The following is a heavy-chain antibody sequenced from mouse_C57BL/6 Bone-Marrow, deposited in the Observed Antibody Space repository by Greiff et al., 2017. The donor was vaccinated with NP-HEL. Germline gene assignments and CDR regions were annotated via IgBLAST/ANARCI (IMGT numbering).Heavy chain of an antibody. CDR2: IRSKSNNYAT. J-gene: IGHJ2*01. CDR1: GFSFNTYA. Sequence: EVHLVESGGGLVQPKGSLKLSCAASGFSFNTYAMNWVRPAPGKGLEWVARIRSKSNNYATYYADSVKDRFTISRDDSESMLYLQMNNLETEDTAIYYCVRQRADFDYWGQGTTVTVSS. D-gene: IGHD3-3*01. V-gene: IGHV10-1*01. CDR3: VRQRADFDY.